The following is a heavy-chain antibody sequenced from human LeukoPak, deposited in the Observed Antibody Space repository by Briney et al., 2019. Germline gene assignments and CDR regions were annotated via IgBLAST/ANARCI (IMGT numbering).Heavy chain of an antibody. J-gene: IGHJ3*02. CDR3: ARGGYGANDDAFDI. D-gene: IGHD4-23*01. CDR2: ISGSSSFI. V-gene: IGHV3-21*01. CDR1: GFTFSTYS. Sequence: GGSLRLSCAASGFTFSTYSMNWVRQAPGKGLEWVSSISGSSSFIYYADSVKGRFTISRDNAKNSLYLQMNSLRDEDTAVYYCARGGYGANDDAFDIWGQGTMVTVSS.